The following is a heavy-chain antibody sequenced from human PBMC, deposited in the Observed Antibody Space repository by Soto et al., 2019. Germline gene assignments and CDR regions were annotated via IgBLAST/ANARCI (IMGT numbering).Heavy chain of an antibody. J-gene: IGHJ4*02. CDR2: ISGSDDST. CDR3: AKRSSSSTFAY. Sequence: EVQLLESGGGLVQPGESLRLPCAASGFTFSSYAMSWVRQAPGKGLEWVSVISGSDDSTYYADSVKGRFTISRDNSKNTLYLQMNSLRAEDTAVYYCAKRSSSSTFAYWGQGTLVTVSS. CDR1: GFTFSSYA. V-gene: IGHV3-23*01. D-gene: IGHD6-6*01.